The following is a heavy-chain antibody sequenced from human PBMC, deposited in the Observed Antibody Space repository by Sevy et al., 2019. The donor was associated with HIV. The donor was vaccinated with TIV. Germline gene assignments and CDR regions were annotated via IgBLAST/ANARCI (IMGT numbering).Heavy chain of an antibody. D-gene: IGHD6-6*01. Sequence: ASVKVSCKASGGTFSSYAISWVRQAPGQGLEWMGGIIPIFGTANYAQKFQGRVTITADESTSTAYMELSSLRSEDTVVYYCARSGAARQGYYYYGMDVWGQGTTVTVSS. V-gene: IGHV1-69*13. J-gene: IGHJ6*02. CDR3: ARSGAARQGYYYYGMDV. CDR1: GGTFSSYA. CDR2: IIPIFGTA.